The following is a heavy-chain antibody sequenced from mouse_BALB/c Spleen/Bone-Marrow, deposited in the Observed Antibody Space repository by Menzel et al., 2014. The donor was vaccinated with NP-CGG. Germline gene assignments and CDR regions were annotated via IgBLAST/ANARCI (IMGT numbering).Heavy chain of an antibody. Sequence: EVQGVESGGGSVQPGGSLRLSCATSGFTFTDYYMSWVRQPPGKALEWLGFIRNKAKGYTTEYSASVKGRFTIPRDNSQRILYLQMNTLRPEDSATYYCARDENVGIYWYFDVWGAGTTVIVSS. J-gene: IGHJ1*01. CDR1: GFTFTDYY. CDR2: IRNKAKGYTT. V-gene: IGHV7-3*02. CDR3: ARDENVGIYWYFDV.